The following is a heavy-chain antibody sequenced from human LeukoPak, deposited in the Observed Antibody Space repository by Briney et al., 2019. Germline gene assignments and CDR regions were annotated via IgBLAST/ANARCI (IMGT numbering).Heavy chain of an antibody. CDR1: GFTFSSYG. Sequence: GGSLRLSCAASGFTFSSYGMHWVRQAPGKGLEWVAFIRYDGSNKYYADSVKGRFTISRDNSKNTLYLQMNSLRAEDTAVYYCARDHEAVAGPDYWGQGTLVTVSS. J-gene: IGHJ4*02. D-gene: IGHD6-19*01. V-gene: IGHV3-30*02. CDR3: ARDHEAVAGPDY. CDR2: IRYDGSNK.